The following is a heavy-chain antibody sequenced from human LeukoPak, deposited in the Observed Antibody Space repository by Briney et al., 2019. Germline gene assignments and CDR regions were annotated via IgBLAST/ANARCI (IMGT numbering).Heavy chain of an antibody. J-gene: IGHJ5*02. CDR1: GDSLNTYY. V-gene: IGHV4-59*01. Sequence: SSETLSLTCTVSGDSLNTYYWTWIRQTPGKELEWIGFVASSGTANYNPSLKSRFSISIDTSKNQFSLPLTSVTPADTAVYYCARVVRGVVTSNWFDLWGQGTLVSVSS. CDR2: VASSGTA. CDR3: ARVVRGVVTSNWFDL. D-gene: IGHD2-21*02.